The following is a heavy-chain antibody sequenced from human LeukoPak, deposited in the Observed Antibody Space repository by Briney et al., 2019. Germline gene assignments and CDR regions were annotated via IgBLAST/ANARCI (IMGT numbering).Heavy chain of an antibody. CDR3: ARSNRAAAGPFDY. D-gene: IGHD6-13*01. CDR1: GGSFSGYY. CDR2: INHSGST. Sequence: SETLSLTCAVYGGSFSGYYWSWIRQPPGKGLEWIGEINHSGSTYYNPSLKSRGTISVDTSQNQFSLKLRSVTAADTAVYYCARSNRAAAGPFDYWGQGTLVTVSS. V-gene: IGHV4-34*01. J-gene: IGHJ4*02.